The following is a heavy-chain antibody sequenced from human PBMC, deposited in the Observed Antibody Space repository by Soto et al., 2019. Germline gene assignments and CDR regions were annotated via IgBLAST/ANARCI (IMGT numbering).Heavy chain of an antibody. V-gene: IGHV1-69*01. J-gene: IGHJ2*01. D-gene: IGHD4-17*01. CDR2: IIPICGTA. CDR3: AWLTTYWYFDL. CDR1: GGTFSRYA. Sequence: QVQLVQSGAEVKKPGCSVTVSCKASGGTFSRYAISWVRQAPGQGLEWMGGIIPICGTANYAQKFQGRVTITADESTSTADMELSSLRSEDTAVYYCAWLTTYWYFDLWGRGTLVTVSS.